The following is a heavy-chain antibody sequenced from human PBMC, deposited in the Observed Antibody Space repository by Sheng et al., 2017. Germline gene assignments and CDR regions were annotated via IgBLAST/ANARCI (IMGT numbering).Heavy chain of an antibody. CDR2: IYSGGNT. CDR3: ARENSDYGLANDY. Sequence: EVQLVESGGGLVQPGGSLRLSCAVSGFTVSSSYMNWVRQAPGKGLEWVSVIYSGGNTHYADSVKGRFTISRDSSKNTLYLQMNSLRAEDTAVYYCARENSDYGLANDYWGQGTLVTVSS. V-gene: IGHV3-66*01. CDR1: GFTVSSSY. D-gene: IGHD4-17*01. J-gene: IGHJ4*02.